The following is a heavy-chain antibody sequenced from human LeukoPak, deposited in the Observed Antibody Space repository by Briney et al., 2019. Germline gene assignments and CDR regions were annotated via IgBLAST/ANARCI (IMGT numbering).Heavy chain of an antibody. V-gene: IGHV1-2*02. CDR3: ARDIQYYYDSSGPHYYFDY. CDR1: GYTFTGYY. J-gene: IGHJ4*02. Sequence: ASVKVSCKASGYTFTGYYMHWVRQAPGQGLEWMGWINPNSGGTNYAQKFQGRVTMTRDTSISTAYMELSRLRSDDTAVYYCARDIQYYYDSSGPHYYFDYWGQGTLVTVSS. D-gene: IGHD3-22*01. CDR2: INPNSGGT.